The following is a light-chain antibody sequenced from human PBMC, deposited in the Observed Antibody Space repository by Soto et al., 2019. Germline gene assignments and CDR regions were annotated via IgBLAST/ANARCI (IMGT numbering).Light chain of an antibody. CDR1: QSISSY. V-gene: IGKV1-39*01. CDR2: AAS. CDR3: QQSYSTPLT. Sequence: DIQMTQSPSSLSASVGDRVTITCRASQSISSYLNWYQQKPGKAPKLLIYAASSLQSGVPSRFSGSESGTDFTLAISSLQREDFATYYCQQSYSTPLTFGGGTKVEIK. J-gene: IGKJ4*01.